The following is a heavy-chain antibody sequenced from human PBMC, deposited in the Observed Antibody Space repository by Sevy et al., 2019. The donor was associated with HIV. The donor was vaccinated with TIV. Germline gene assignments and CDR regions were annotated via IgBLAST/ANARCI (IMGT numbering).Heavy chain of an antibody. CDR3: ARGRRKYYDILTGYSTNWFDP. CDR2: ISYDGSNK. CDR1: GFTFSSYA. D-gene: IGHD3-9*01. V-gene: IGHV3-30-3*01. Sequence: GGSLRLSCAASGFTFSSYAMHWVRQAPGKGLEWVAVISYDGSNKYYADSVKGRFTISRDNSKNTLYLQMNSLRAEDTAVYYCARGRRKYYDILTGYSTNWFDPWGQGTLVTVSS. J-gene: IGHJ5*02.